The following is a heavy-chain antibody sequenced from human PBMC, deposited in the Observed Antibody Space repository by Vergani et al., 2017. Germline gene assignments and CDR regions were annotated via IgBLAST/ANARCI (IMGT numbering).Heavy chain of an antibody. Sequence: QLQLQESGPGLVKPSETLSLICTVSGGSISSSSYYWGWIRQPPGKGLEWIGSIYYSGRTYYNLSLKSRVTISVDTSKNQFSLKLSSVTAADTAVYYCARETRNRGEAVAGTRDAFDIWGQGTMVTVSS. CDR1: GGSISSSSYY. CDR2: IYYSGRT. CDR3: ARETRNRGEAVAGTRDAFDI. D-gene: IGHD6-19*01. V-gene: IGHV4-39*02. J-gene: IGHJ3*02.